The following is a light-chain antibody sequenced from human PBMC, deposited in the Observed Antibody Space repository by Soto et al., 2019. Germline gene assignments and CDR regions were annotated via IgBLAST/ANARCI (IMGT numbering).Light chain of an antibody. V-gene: IGKV3-11*01. CDR2: DAS. Sequence: EIVLTQSPATLSLSPGERATLSCRASQSVSSYLAWYQQKPGQAPRLLIYDASNRATGIPARFSGSGSGTDFTLTISSLEPEDFAVYYCQQYNNWPPDFTFGPGTKVDIK. CDR3: QQYNNWPPDFT. CDR1: QSVSSY. J-gene: IGKJ3*01.